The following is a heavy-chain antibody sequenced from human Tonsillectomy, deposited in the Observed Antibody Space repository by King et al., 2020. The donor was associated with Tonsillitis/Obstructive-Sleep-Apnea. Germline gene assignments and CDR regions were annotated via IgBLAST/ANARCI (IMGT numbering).Heavy chain of an antibody. V-gene: IGHV7-4-1*02. J-gene: IGHJ4*02. CDR3: AREEGLYLDY. D-gene: IGHD2-8*01. CDR2: INTNTGNT. CDR1: GYTFTTYA. Sequence: QLVQSGSELKKPGASVKVSCKASGYTFTTYALNWLRQAPGQGLEWMGWINTNTGNTTYAQGFTVRFFFSLDTFVSTAFLQISSLKTEDTAMYYCAREEGLYLDYWGQGTLVTVSS.